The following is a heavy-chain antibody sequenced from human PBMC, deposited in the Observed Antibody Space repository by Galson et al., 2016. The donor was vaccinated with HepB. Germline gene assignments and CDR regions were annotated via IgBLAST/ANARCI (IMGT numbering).Heavy chain of an antibody. CDR3: ARRGINWGFFDY. D-gene: IGHD7-27*01. J-gene: IGHJ4*02. V-gene: IGHV3-74*01. CDR1: GFTFSSYG. Sequence: SLRLSCAASGFTFSSYGMHWVRQAPGKGLEWVSYINADGTSTTYADSVKGRFTISRDNAKNTVHLQMNSLRAEDTAIYYCARRGINWGFFDYWGQGTLVTVSS. CDR2: INADGTST.